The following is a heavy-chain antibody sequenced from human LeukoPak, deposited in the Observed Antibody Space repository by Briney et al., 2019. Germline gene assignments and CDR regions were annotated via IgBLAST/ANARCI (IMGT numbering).Heavy chain of an antibody. CDR2: INPNSGGT. J-gene: IGHJ6*03. D-gene: IGHD6-19*01. CDR3: ARLAVAGAHYYYYMDV. V-gene: IGHV1-2*06. CDR1: GYTFTGYY. Sequence: ASVKVSCKASGYTFTGYYMHWVRQAPGQGLEWMGRINPNSGGTNYAQKFQGRVTITRDTSISTAYMELSRLRSDDTAVYYCARLAVAGAHYYYYMDVWGKGTTVTVSS.